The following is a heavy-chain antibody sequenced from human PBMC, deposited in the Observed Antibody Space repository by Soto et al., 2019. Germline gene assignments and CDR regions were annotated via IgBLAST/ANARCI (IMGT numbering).Heavy chain of an antibody. J-gene: IGHJ4*02. CDR3: ARAYPSMGLYRRVRYFDY. CDR2: IIPIFGTA. Sequence: QVQLVQSGAEVKKPGSSVKVSCKASGGTFSSYAISWVRQAPGQGLKWMGGIIPIFGTANYAQKFHGRVTTHADNTTSKDYMELSSLGSEDTAVYYCARAYPSMGLYRRVRYFDYWGQGTLVTGSS. V-gene: IGHV1-69*06. CDR1: GGTFSSYA. D-gene: IGHD1-26*01.